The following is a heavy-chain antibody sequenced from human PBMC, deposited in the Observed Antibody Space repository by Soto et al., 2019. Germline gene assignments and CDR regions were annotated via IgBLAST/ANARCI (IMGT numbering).Heavy chain of an antibody. Sequence: QVQLVQSGAEVKKPGSSVKVSCTASGGTFSSYAISWVRQAPGQGLEWMGGIIPIFGTANYAQKFQGRVTITADESTSTAYMELSSLRSEDTAVYYCARDIAAAGKVVHYYYYGMDVWGQGTTVTVSS. J-gene: IGHJ6*02. V-gene: IGHV1-69*12. D-gene: IGHD6-13*01. CDR1: GGTFSSYA. CDR2: IIPIFGTA. CDR3: ARDIAAAGKVVHYYYYGMDV.